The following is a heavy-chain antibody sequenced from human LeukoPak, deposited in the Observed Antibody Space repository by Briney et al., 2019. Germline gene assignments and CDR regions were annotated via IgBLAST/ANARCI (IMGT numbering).Heavy chain of an antibody. J-gene: IGHJ4*02. CDR1: GGSISSGGYY. Sequence: SETLSLTCTVSGGSISSGGYYWSWIRQHPGKGLEWIGYIYYSGSTYYNPSLKSRVTISVDTSKNQFSLKLSSVTAADTAVYYCARAGTGITIFGVVIKVDYFDYWGQGTLVTVSS. CDR3: ARAGTGITIFGVVIKVDYFDY. D-gene: IGHD3-3*01. V-gene: IGHV4-31*03. CDR2: IYYSGST.